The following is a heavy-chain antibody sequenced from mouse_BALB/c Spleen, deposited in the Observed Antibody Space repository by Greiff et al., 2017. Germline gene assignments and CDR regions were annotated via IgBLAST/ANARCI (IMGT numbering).Heavy chain of an antibody. CDR1: GYTFTSYW. CDR3: ARVEYGNSFAY. J-gene: IGHJ3*01. D-gene: IGHD2-10*02. Sequence: QVHVKQSGAELVKPGASVKISCKASGYTFTSYWMNWVKQRPGQGLEWIGEIDPSDSYTNNNQKFKDKATLTVDKSSSTAYMQLSSLTSEDSAVYYCARVEYGNSFAYWGQGTLVTVSA. CDR2: IDPSDSYT. V-gene: IGHV1S126*01.